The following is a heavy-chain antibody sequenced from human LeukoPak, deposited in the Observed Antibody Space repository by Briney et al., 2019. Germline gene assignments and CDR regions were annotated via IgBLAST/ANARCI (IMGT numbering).Heavy chain of an antibody. CDR2: ISAYSGNT. J-gene: IGHJ4*02. CDR1: GYTFTSYG. Sequence: ASVKVSCKASGYTFTSYGISWVRQAPGQGLEWMGWISAYSGNTNYAQKLQGRVTMTTDTSTSTAYMELSRLRSDDTAIYYCARANALYCSSTSCLFDYWGQGTLVTVSS. V-gene: IGHV1-18*01. D-gene: IGHD2-2*01. CDR3: ARANALYCSSTSCLFDY.